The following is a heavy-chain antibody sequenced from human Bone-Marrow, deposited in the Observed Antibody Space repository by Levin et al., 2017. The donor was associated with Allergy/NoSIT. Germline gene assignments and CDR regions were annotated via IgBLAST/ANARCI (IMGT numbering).Heavy chain of an antibody. D-gene: IGHD1-26*01. Sequence: LAGGSLRLSCAASGFTVTSNYMSWVRQAPGKGLEWVSNLYSGGSTFYADSVKGRFSISRDDSKNTPFFQMNSLSVADTAASYCFCSAGGDYWGQGTLVAVSS. CDR3: FCSAGGDY. V-gene: IGHV3-53*01. CDR2: LYSGGST. J-gene: IGHJ4*02. CDR1: GFTVTSNY.